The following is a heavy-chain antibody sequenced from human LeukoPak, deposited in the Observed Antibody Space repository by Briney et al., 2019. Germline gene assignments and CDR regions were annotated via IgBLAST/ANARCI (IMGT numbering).Heavy chain of an antibody. D-gene: IGHD5-24*01. J-gene: IGHJ4*02. CDR3: ARQSGDGTSYYFDH. Sequence: GASVKVSCKASGYTFTGYYLHWVRQAPGQGLEWMGWINSNSGVTTYAQRFQGTVTMTRDTSISTAYMELSRLRSDDTAVYYCARQSGDGTSYYFDHWGQGTLVTVSS. CDR1: GYTFTGYY. V-gene: IGHV1-2*02. CDR2: INSNSGVT.